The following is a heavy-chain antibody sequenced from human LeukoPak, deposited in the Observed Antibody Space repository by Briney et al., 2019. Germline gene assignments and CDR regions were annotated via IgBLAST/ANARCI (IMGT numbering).Heavy chain of an antibody. J-gene: IGHJ4*02. V-gene: IGHV4-4*09. CDR3: ARLNYGSGAFDY. D-gene: IGHD3-10*01. CDR2: IYTSGST. CDR1: DGSISSYY. Sequence: PSETLSLTCTVSDGSISSYYWSWIRQPPGKGLEWIGYIYTSGSTNYNPSLKSRVTISVDTSKNQFSLKLSSVTAADTAVYYCARLNYGSGAFDYWGQGTLVTVSS.